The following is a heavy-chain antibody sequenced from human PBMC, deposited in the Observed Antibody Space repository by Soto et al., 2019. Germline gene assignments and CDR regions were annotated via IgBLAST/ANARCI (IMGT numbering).Heavy chain of an antibody. V-gene: IGHV4-59*01. CDR3: ARVWGGAFDF. J-gene: IGHJ3*01. CDR1: GGSISRYY. Sequence: SETLSLTCTVSGGSISRYYWSWFRQPPGKGLEWIGYIYYSGSTKYNPSLKSRVTISVDTSKNRFSLRLSSVTAADTAVYYCARVWGGAFDFWGQGTMVTVSS. D-gene: IGHD3-10*01. CDR2: IYYSGST.